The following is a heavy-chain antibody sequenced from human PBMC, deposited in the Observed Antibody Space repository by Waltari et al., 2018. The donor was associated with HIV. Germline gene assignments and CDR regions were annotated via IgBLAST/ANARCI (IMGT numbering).Heavy chain of an antibody. CDR1: GGSISSGGYY. J-gene: IGHJ4*02. D-gene: IGHD3-16*01. CDR3: ARSNLHVFFDY. CDR2: IYYSGIT. Sequence: QVQLQESGPGLVKPSQTLSLTCTVSGGSISSGGYYWSWIRQHPGKGLGWIGYIYYSGITYYNPSLKSRVTISVDTSKNQFSLKLSFVTAADTAVYYCARSNLHVFFDYWGQGTLVTVSS. V-gene: IGHV4-31*03.